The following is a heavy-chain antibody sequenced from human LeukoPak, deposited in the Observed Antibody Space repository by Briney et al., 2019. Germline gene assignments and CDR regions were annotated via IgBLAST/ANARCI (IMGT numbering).Heavy chain of an antibody. Sequence: SETLSLTCTVSGGSITSYYWSWIRQPPGKGLEWIGYIYYSGNTNYNPSLKSRVTVSLDTSKNQFSLNLTSVTAADTAVYYCARHGSGSVAAPKYWGQGALVTVSS. V-gene: IGHV4-59*08. CDR1: GGSITSYY. D-gene: IGHD4-23*01. CDR2: IYYSGNT. CDR3: ARHGSGSVAAPKY. J-gene: IGHJ4*02.